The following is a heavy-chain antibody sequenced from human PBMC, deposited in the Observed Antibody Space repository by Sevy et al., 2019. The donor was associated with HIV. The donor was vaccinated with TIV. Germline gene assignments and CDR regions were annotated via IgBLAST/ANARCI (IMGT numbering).Heavy chain of an antibody. D-gene: IGHD2-2*01. Sequence: GGSLRLSCAASGFTFSSYAMHWVRQAPGKGLEWVAVISYDGSNKYYADSVKGRFTISRDNSKNTLYLQMNRLIAEDSAVDYCGSVAVGVVVPAAMRVSGGWFDPWGQGTLVTVSS. CDR2: ISYDGSNK. CDR3: GSVAVGVVVPAAMRVSGGWFDP. CDR1: GFTFSSYA. V-gene: IGHV3-30-3*01. J-gene: IGHJ5*02.